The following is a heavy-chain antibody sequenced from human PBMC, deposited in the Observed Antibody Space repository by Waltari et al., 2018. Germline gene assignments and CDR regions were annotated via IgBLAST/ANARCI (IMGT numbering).Heavy chain of an antibody. CDR3: ARQRGSSLYLYFDL. J-gene: IGHJ2*01. CDR2: IYPGDSNT. CDR1: GYSFPTYW. V-gene: IGHV5-51*01. Sequence: EAQLVQSGAEVKKPGESLTISCNASGYSFPTYWIGWVRQMPGKGLEWMGIIYPGDSNTRYNPSFQGQVTISADKSISTAYLQWSSLKASDTAIYYCARQRGSSLYLYFDLWGRGTLVTVSS. D-gene: IGHD3-16*01.